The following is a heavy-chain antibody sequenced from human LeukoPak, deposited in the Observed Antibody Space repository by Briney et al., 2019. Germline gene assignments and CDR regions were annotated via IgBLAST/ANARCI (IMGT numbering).Heavy chain of an antibody. CDR3: ARGGNDFWSGLMYNWFDP. CDR1: GGSISSYY. V-gene: IGHV4-59*01. D-gene: IGHD3-3*01. Sequence: SETLSLTSTVSGGSISSYYWNWIRQPPGKGLEWIGYIYYSGSTNYNPSLQSRVTISVDTSKNQFSLKLTSVTAADTAMYYCARGGNDFWSGLMYNWFDPWGQGTLVTVSS. CDR2: IYYSGST. J-gene: IGHJ5*02.